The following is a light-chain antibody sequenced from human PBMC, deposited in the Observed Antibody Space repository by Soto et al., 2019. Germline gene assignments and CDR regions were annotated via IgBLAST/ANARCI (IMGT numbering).Light chain of an antibody. CDR3: QQYHTWPIT. CDR2: GAS. Sequence: EIVLTQSPGTLSLSPGERATLSCRASQSVNNNYLAWHQQKPGQAPRLLIFGASTGATGIPARFSGSGSGTEFTLTISSLQSEDCAIYYCQQYHTWPITFGGGTKVDI. J-gene: IGKJ4*01. V-gene: IGKV3-15*01. CDR1: QSVNNN.